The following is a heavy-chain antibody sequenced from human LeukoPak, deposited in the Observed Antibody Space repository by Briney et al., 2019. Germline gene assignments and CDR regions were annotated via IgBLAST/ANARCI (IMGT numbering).Heavy chain of an antibody. Sequence: GGSLGLSCAASGFTFRSYEMNWVRQAPGKGLEGVSYISSSGSTIYYADSVKGRFTIYRDNDKNSLYLQMNSLRAEDTAVYHRERDWDWGSFDHWGQGTLVTVSS. CDR2: ISSSGSTI. V-gene: IGHV3-48*03. CDR3: ERDWDWGSFDH. J-gene: IGHJ4*02. D-gene: IGHD3/OR15-3a*01. CDR1: GFTFRSYE.